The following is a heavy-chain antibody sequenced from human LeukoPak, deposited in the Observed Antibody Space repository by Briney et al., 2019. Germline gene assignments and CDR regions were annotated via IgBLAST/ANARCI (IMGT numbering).Heavy chain of an antibody. CDR2: ISWDSGSI. Sequence: PGGSLRLSCAASGFTFDDYAMHWVRQAPGKGLEWVSGISWDSGSIGYADSVKGRFTISRDNAKNSLYLQMNSLRAEDTALYYCAKDLTYGIAAAGNDYYYGMDVWGQGTTVTVSS. CDR3: AKDLTYGIAAAGNDYYYGMDV. CDR1: GFTFDDYA. J-gene: IGHJ6*02. V-gene: IGHV3-9*01. D-gene: IGHD6-13*01.